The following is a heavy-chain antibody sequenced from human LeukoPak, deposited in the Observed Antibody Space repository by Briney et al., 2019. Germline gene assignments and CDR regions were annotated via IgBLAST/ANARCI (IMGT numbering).Heavy chain of an antibody. CDR2: IIPIFGTA. Sequence: SVKVSCKASGGTFSSYAISWVRQAPGQGLGWMGGIIPIFGTANYAQKFQGRVTITTDESTSTAYMELSSLRSEDTAVYYCASGKAYYDFWSGYRPFDYWGQGTLVTVSS. D-gene: IGHD3-3*01. J-gene: IGHJ4*02. V-gene: IGHV1-69*05. CDR1: GGTFSSYA. CDR3: ASGKAYYDFWSGYRPFDY.